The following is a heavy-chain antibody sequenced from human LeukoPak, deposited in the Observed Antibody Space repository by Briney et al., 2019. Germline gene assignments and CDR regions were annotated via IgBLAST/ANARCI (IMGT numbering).Heavy chain of an antibody. J-gene: IGHJ4*02. CDR1: GFSFSSYV. V-gene: IGHV3-23*01. Sequence: AGGSLRLSCAASGFSFSSYVMSWARQAPGMGLEWVSAISGSGGSTYYPDSVKGRFTISRDNSKNTLYLQMNSLRAEDTAVYYCARDRLAHFDYWGQGTLVTVSS. CDR3: ARDRLAHFDY. CDR2: ISGSGGST.